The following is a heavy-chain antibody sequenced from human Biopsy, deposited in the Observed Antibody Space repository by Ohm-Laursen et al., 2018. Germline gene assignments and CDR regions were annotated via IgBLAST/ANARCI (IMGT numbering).Heavy chain of an antibody. CDR2: IYYSGNT. V-gene: IGHV4-39*01. J-gene: IGHJ5*02. Sequence: GTLSLTCTVSGGSISDSTYHWGWIRQSPGKGLEWIGNIYYSGNTDYSPSLKSRVTISVDTSKNQFSLNLTSVTAADTAVYYCARHPTGFWFDPWGQGTLVIVSS. CDR3: ARHPTGFWFDP. CDR1: GGSISDSTYH.